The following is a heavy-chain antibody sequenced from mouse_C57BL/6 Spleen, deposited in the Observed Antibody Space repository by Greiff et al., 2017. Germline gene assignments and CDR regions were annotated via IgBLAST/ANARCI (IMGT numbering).Heavy chain of an antibody. V-gene: IGHV1-54*01. D-gene: IGHD1-1*01. CDR2: INPGSGGT. CDR3: VRGDYGRYFDV. Sequence: VQLQQSGAELVRPGTSVKVSCKASGYAFTNYLIEWVKQRPGQGLEWIGVINPGSGGTNYNEQFKGKATLTADKSSSTAYMQLSSLTSEDSAVYFCVRGDYGRYFDVWGTGTTVTVSS. J-gene: IGHJ1*03. CDR1: GYAFTNYL.